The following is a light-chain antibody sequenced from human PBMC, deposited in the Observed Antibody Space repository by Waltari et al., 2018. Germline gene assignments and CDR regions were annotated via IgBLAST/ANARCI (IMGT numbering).Light chain of an antibody. CDR3: QQYSNWPPIT. CDR1: QSVSTN. V-gene: IGKV3-15*01. CDR2: GAA. J-gene: IGKJ5*01. Sequence: MTQSPATLSVSPGERATLSCRASQSVSTNLAWYQQKPGQAPRLLIYGAATRATGIPARFSGTGSGTEFTLTIDSLQSEDFAVYYCQQYSNWPPITFGQGTRLEIK.